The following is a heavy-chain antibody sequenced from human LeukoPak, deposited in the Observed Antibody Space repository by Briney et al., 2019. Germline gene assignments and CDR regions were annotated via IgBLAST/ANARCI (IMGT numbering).Heavy chain of an antibody. D-gene: IGHD5-24*01. CDR1: GFTFSDYY. J-gene: IGHJ3*02. Sequence: GGSLRLSCAASGFTFSDYYMSWIRQAPGKGLEWVSYISSSGGTIYYADSVKGRFTISRDNAKNSLYLQMNSLRAEDTAVYYCARGRGPMALDAFDIWGQGTMVTVSS. CDR2: ISSSGGTI. CDR3: ARGRGPMALDAFDI. V-gene: IGHV3-11*01.